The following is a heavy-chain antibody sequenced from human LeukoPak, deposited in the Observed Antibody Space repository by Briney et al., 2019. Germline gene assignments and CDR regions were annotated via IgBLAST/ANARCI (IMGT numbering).Heavy chain of an antibody. Sequence: ASVKVSCKASGYTFTGYYMHWVRQAPGQGLEWMGWINPNSGGTNYAQKFQGRVTMTRDTSISTAHMELSRLRSDDTAVYYCARSGGLAGTFDYWGQGTLVTVSS. CDR2: INPNSGGT. D-gene: IGHD6-19*01. J-gene: IGHJ4*02. CDR1: GYTFTGYY. V-gene: IGHV1-2*02. CDR3: ARSGGLAGTFDY.